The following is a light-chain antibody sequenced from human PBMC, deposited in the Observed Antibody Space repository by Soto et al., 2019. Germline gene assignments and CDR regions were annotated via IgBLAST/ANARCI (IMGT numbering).Light chain of an antibody. V-gene: IGKV1-5*01. CDR1: QSINAW. Sequence: DIHMTQAPSTLSASVGDRVTITCRASQSINAWLAWYQQKPGKAPKLLIYDVSTLASGVPSRFSGSASGTEFTLTISNLASDDFASYYCQQYHRSSTFGQGTKVDI. CDR2: DVS. CDR3: QQYHRSST. J-gene: IGKJ1*01.